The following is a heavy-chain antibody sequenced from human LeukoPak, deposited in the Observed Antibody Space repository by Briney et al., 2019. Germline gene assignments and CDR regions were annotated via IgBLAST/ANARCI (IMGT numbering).Heavy chain of an antibody. CDR3: TTDEQPDYYGMDV. Sequence: GGSLRLSCAASGFTFSNAWMSWVRQAPGKGLEWVGRIKSKTDGGTTDYAAPVKGRFTISRDDSKNTLYLQMNSLKTEDTAVYYCTTDEQPDYYGMDVWGQGTTVTVSS. CDR1: GFTFSNAW. V-gene: IGHV3-15*01. CDR2: IKSKTDGGTT. D-gene: IGHD6-13*01. J-gene: IGHJ6*02.